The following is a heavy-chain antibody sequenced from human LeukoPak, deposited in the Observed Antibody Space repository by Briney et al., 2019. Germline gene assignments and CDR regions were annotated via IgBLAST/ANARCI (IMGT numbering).Heavy chain of an antibody. CDR2: IIPIFGTA. CDR3: ARARREGSRPYYYYMDV. CDR1: GGTFSSYA. V-gene: IGHV1-69*05. Sequence: GASVKVSCKASGGTFSSYAISWVRQAPGQGLEWMGGIIPIFGTANYAQKFQGRVTITTDESTSTAYMELSSLRSEDTAVYYCARARREGSRPYYYYMDVWSKGTTVTVSS. D-gene: IGHD6-6*01. J-gene: IGHJ6*03.